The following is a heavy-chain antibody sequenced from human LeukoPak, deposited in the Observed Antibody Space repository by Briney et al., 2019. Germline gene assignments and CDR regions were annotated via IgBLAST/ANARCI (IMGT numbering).Heavy chain of an antibody. V-gene: IGHV1-46*03. J-gene: IGHJ5*02. Sequence: ASVKVSCKASGYTFTSYYMHWVRQAPGQGLEWMGIINPSGGSTSYAQKFQGRVTMTRDTSTSTVYMELSSLRSEDTAVYYCARERYYDFWSGYSHRTNWFDPWGQGTLVTVSS. CDR2: INPSGGST. CDR1: GYTFTSYY. D-gene: IGHD3-3*01. CDR3: ARERYYDFWSGYSHRTNWFDP.